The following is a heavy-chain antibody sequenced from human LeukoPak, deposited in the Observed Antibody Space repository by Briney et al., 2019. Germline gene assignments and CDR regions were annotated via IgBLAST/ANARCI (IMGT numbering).Heavy chain of an antibody. Sequence: PSETLSLTCAVYGGSFSGYYWSWIRQPPGKGLEWIGEINHSGGTNYNPSLKSRVTISVDTSKNQFSLKLSSVTAADTAVYYCARDRNYVWGSYRGAPWGQGTLVTVSS. V-gene: IGHV4-34*01. CDR1: GGSFSGYY. CDR3: ARDRNYVWGSYRGAP. D-gene: IGHD3-16*02. J-gene: IGHJ5*02. CDR2: INHSGGT.